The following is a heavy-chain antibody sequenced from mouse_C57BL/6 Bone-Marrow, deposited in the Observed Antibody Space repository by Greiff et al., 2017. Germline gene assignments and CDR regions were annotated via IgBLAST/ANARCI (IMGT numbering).Heavy chain of an antibody. Sequence: QVQLQQPGAELVKPGASVKLSCKASGYTFTSYWMHWVKQRPGRGLEWIGRIVPNSGGTKYNEKFKSKATLTVDKPSSTAYMQLSSLTSEDSAVYYCAREAHWYFDVWGTGTTVTVSS. CDR1: GYTFTSYW. V-gene: IGHV1-72*01. D-gene: IGHD3-2*02. CDR2: IVPNSGGT. J-gene: IGHJ1*03. CDR3: AREAHWYFDV.